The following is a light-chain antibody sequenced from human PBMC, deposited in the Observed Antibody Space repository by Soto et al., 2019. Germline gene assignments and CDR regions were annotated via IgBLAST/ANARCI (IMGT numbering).Light chain of an antibody. CDR3: SSYTSSSTLV. CDR1: SSDVGGYNY. CDR2: DVS. V-gene: IGLV2-14*01. J-gene: IGLJ2*01. Sequence: QAVVTQPASVSGSPGQSITISCTGTSSDVGGYNYVSWYQQHPGKAPKLMIYDVSNRPSGVSNRFSGSKSGNTASLTISGLQPEDGADYYCSSYTSSSTLVFGGGTKLTVL.